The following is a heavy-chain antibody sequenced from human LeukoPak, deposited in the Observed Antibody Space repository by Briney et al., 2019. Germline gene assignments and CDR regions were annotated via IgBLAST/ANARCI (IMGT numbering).Heavy chain of an antibody. CDR2: ISASGSNT. J-gene: IGHJ4*02. V-gene: IGHV3-23*01. D-gene: IGHD6-13*01. CDR3: AKDAAGPEY. CDR1: GFTFSSYS. Sequence: SGGSLRLSCAASGFTFSSYSMNWVRQAPGKGLYWVSGISASGSNTYYADSVKGRFTISRDNSKNTLYLQMNSLRAEDTAVYYCAKDAAGPEYWGQGTLVTVSS.